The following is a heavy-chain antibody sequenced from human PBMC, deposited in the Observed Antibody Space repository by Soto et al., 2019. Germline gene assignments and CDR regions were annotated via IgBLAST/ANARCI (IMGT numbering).Heavy chain of an antibody. CDR2: IYYDGTI. D-gene: IGHD5-12*01. Sequence: PSETLSLTCAVSGGSITSYYWSWIRQPPERGLEWIGFIYYDGTISSNPSLNSRVTLSVDTSKNQFSLRLISVTAADTAKYFCAREGNLGRWLQPLDFWGQGTLVTVSS. CDR3: AREGNLGRWLQPLDF. J-gene: IGHJ4*02. CDR1: GGSITSYY. V-gene: IGHV4-59*01.